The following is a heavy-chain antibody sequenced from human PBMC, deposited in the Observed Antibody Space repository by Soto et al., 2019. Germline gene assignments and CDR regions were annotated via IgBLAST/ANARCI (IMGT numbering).Heavy chain of an antibody. CDR3: ARRYCASDNCPLFYYFVDL. Sequence: SVKVSCKASGGTFNKFAFSWVRQAPGQGFEWMGGIIPVFRSANYAQRFRGRITIAADEYTSTVYLYLNDLRSDDTAVYYCARRYCASDNCPLFYYFVDLWGLGTTVTVSS. CDR2: IIPVFRSA. V-gene: IGHV1-69*13. CDR1: GGTFNKFA. D-gene: IGHD2-21*02. J-gene: IGHJ6*02.